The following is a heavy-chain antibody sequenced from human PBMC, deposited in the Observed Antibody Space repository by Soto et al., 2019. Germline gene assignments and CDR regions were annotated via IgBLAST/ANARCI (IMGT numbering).Heavy chain of an antibody. D-gene: IGHD2-15*01. J-gene: IGHJ4*02. V-gene: IGHV1-69*12. CDR3: ARESRYCSGGSCYFLPGIDY. CDR2: IIPIFGTA. CDR1: GGTFSSYA. Sequence: QVQLVQSGAEVKKPGSSVKVSCKASGGTFSSYAISWVRQAPGQGLEWMGGIIPIFGTANYAQKFQGRVTITADESTSTAYRGLSSLRSEDTAVYYCARESRYCSGGSCYFLPGIDYWGQGTLVTVSS.